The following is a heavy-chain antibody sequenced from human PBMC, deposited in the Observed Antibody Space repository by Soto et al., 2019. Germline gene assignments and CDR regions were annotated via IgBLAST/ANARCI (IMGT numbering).Heavy chain of an antibody. CDR2: SIPLFNTP. CDR1: GDTFDRFG. V-gene: IGHV1-69*06. Sequence: QVQLVQSGPEVKMPGSSVKVSCKASGDTFDRFGFSWVRQAPGQGLEWMGGSIPLFNTPDYAQRFQGRLTCTADKSTTTVYMELSSLRSEDTAIYYCAGAWPRGTMIVVDSENDDVDVWGQGTTVTVSS. D-gene: IGHD3-22*01. CDR3: AGAWPRGTMIVVDSENDDVDV. J-gene: IGHJ6*02.